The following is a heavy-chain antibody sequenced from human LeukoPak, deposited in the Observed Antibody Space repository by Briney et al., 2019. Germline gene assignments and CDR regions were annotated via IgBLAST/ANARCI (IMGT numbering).Heavy chain of an antibody. CDR3: AKAWGGSSQWYFDF. V-gene: IGHV3-9*01. CDR2: ISWISGTI. Sequence: GGSLRLSCAASGFTFDDYAMHWVRQAPGKGLEWVSGISWISGTICYADSVKGRFTISRDNAKNSLYLQMNSLRAEDTALYYCAKAWGGSSQWYFDFWGRGTLATVSS. CDR1: GFTFDDYA. J-gene: IGHJ2*01. D-gene: IGHD1-26*01.